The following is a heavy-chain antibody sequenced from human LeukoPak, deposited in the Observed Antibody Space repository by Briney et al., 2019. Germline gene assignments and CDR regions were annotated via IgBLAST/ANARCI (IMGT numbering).Heavy chain of an antibody. CDR3: ARGRYSSSWYHPSPFDY. Sequence: ASVEVSCKASGYTFTSYGISWVRQAPGQGLEWMGWISAYNGNTNYAQKLQGRVTMTTDTSTSTAYMELRSLRSDDTAVYYCARGRYSSSWYHPSPFDYWGQGTLVTVSS. V-gene: IGHV1-18*01. CDR1: GYTFTSYG. J-gene: IGHJ4*02. CDR2: ISAYNGNT. D-gene: IGHD6-13*01.